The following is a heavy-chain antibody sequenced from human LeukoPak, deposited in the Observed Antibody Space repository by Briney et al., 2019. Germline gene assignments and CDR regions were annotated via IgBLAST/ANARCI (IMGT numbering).Heavy chain of an antibody. Sequence: GGSLRLSCAASGFTFRNAWMSWVRQAPGKGLEWIGRIKSQTDGGTIAYAAPVKGRFTISRDDSKNTLDLQMNSLKTEDTAVYYCATAAGIAAPGTKGIDYWGQGTLDTVSS. J-gene: IGHJ4*02. D-gene: IGHD6-13*01. CDR2: IKSQTDGGTI. V-gene: IGHV3-15*01. CDR1: GFTFRNAW. CDR3: ATAAGIAAPGTKGIDY.